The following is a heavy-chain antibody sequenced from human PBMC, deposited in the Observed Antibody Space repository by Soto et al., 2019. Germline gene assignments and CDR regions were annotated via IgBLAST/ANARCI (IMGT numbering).Heavy chain of an antibody. Sequence: SETLRLPCTVSGGSISSYYWSCIRQPPGKGLEWIGYIYYSGSTNYTPSLKSRVTISVDTSKNQFSLKLSSVTAADTAVSYCARGTCIAAAGTKDYYYGMDVWGQGTTVTVSS. V-gene: IGHV4-59*01. CDR2: IYYSGST. CDR1: GGSISSYY. J-gene: IGHJ6*02. CDR3: ARGTCIAAAGTKDYYYGMDV. D-gene: IGHD6-13*01.